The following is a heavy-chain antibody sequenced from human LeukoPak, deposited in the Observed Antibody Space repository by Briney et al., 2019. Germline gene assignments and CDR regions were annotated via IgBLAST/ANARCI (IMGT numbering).Heavy chain of an antibody. Sequence: ASVKVSCKASGYTFTSYGISWVRRAPGQGLEWMGWISAYNGNTNYAQKLQGRVTMTTDTSTSTAYMELRSLRSDDTAVYYCARDGVRGSSSFYWQGLDYWGRGTLVTVSS. CDR3: ARDGVRGSSSFYWQGLDY. J-gene: IGHJ4*02. CDR2: ISAYNGNT. D-gene: IGHD6-13*01. V-gene: IGHV1-18*01. CDR1: GYTFTSYG.